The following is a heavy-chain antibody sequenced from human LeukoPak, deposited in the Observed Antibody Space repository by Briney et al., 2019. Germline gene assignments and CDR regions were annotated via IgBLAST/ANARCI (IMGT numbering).Heavy chain of an antibody. CDR3: ARVLVWGTDDAFDI. J-gene: IGHJ3*02. V-gene: IGHV3-30*02. D-gene: IGHD3-16*01. CDR1: GFTFSSYG. Sequence: GGSLRLSCAASGFTFSSYGMHWVRQAPGKGLEWVAFIRYDGSNKYYADSVKGRFTISRDNSKNTLYLQMNSLRAEDTAVYYCARVLVWGTDDAFDIWDQGTMVTVSS. CDR2: IRYDGSNK.